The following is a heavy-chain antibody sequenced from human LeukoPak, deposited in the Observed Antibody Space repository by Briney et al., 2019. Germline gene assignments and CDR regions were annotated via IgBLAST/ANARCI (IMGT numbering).Heavy chain of an antibody. Sequence: GGSLRLSCAASGFTFRSYGMHWVRQAPGKGLEWVAFIRYDGSNKYYADSVKGRFTISRDNSKNTLYLQMNSLRSEDTAVYYCARAGKGIVGATGYFDYWGQGTLVTVSS. J-gene: IGHJ4*02. CDR3: ARAGKGIVGATGYFDY. CDR1: GFTFRSYG. D-gene: IGHD1-26*01. CDR2: IRYDGSNK. V-gene: IGHV3-30*02.